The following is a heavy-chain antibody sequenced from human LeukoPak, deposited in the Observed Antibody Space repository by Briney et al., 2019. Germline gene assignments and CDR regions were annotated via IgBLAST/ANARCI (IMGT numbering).Heavy chain of an antibody. J-gene: IGHJ4*02. D-gene: IGHD2-15*01. V-gene: IGHV3-48*03. CDR1: GFTFSSYE. CDR2: ISSSTSII. CDR3: ARHSRCGGSCFYFDY. Sequence: PGGSLRLSREASGFTFSSYEMNWVRQAPGKGLEWVSYISSSTSIIHYTDSVKGRFTVSRDNAQNSLYLQMNSLRAEDTAVYYCARHSRCGGSCFYFDYWGQGTLVAVSS.